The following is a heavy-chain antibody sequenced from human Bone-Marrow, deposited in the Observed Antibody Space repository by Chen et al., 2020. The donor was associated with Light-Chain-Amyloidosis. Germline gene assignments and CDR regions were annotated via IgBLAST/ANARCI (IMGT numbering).Heavy chain of an antibody. CDR1: GFRFTGAW. CDR2: IKSKVHGGTT. J-gene: IGHJ3*01. CDR3: SAIVGAYDTFDF. V-gene: IGHV3-15*01. Sequence: EVQLVESGGGLVKSGGSLRLSCAASGFRFTGAWMNWVRPAPGQGLEWVGRIKSKVHGGTTDYAAPVKGRFSISRDDSRNTLYLQINSLKAEDAATYFCSAIVGAYDTFDFWGQGTTVTVSS. D-gene: IGHD1-26*01.